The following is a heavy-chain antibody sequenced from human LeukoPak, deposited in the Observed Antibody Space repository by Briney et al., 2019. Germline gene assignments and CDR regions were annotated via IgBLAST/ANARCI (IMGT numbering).Heavy chain of an antibody. CDR1: GFTFGDYA. CDR2: IKQDGSEK. Sequence: GGSLRLSCTASGFTFGDYAMSWVRQAPGKGLEWVANIKQDGSEKYYVDSVKGRFTISRDNAKNSLYLQMNSLRAEDTAVYYCARDWGLLGVSSDYWGQGTLVTVSS. D-gene: IGHD2-15*01. V-gene: IGHV3-7*03. CDR3: ARDWGLLGVSSDY. J-gene: IGHJ4*02.